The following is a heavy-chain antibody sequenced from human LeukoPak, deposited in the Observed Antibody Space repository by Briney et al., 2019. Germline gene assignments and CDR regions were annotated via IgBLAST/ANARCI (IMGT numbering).Heavy chain of an antibody. CDR2: ISGSSTYI. CDR1: GFTFSSYS. D-gene: IGHD4-17*01. V-gene: IGHV3-21*01. Sequence: GGSLRLSCAASGFTFSSYSMNWVRQAPGKGLEWVSSISGSSTYIYYADSVQGRFTISRDNAKNSLYLQMNSLRAEDTAVYYCARDQYGDYAFDYWGQGTLVTVSS. J-gene: IGHJ4*02. CDR3: ARDQYGDYAFDY.